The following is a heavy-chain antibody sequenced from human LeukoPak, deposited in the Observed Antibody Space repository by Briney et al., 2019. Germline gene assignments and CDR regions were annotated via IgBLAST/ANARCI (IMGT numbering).Heavy chain of an antibody. CDR2: IWYDGRNK. Sequence: PGGSLRLSCAASGFTFSSYGMHWVRQAPGKGLEWVAVIWYDGRNKHYADSVKGRFTISRDNARNTLFLQMNSLRAEDTAVYYCARDPYSGSSGSGDYWGQGTLVTVPS. CDR1: GFTFSSYG. D-gene: IGHD6-13*01. J-gene: IGHJ4*02. V-gene: IGHV3-33*01. CDR3: ARDPYSGSSGSGDY.